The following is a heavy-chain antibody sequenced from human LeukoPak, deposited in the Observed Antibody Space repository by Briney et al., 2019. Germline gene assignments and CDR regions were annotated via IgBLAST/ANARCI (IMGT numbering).Heavy chain of an antibody. J-gene: IGHJ3*02. Sequence: ASVKVSCKASGYTFTSYGISWVRQAPGQGLEWMGWISAYNGNTNYAQKLQGRVTMTTDTSTSTAYMELRSLRSDDTAVYYCARNTDKIVSRRVHDAFDIWGQGTMVTVSS. V-gene: IGHV1-18*01. CDR1: GYTFTSYG. CDR2: ISAYNGNT. CDR3: ARNTDKIVSRRVHDAFDI. D-gene: IGHD5/OR15-5a*01.